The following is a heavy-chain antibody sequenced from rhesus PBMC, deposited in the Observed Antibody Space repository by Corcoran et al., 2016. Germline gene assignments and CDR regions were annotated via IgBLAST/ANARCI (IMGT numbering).Heavy chain of an antibody. CDR2: IYWDDDK. Sequence: QVTLKESGPALVKPTQTLTLTCTFSGFSLSTSGMGVGWIRQPSRKTLEWLAHIYWDDDKRYHTSLKSRLTISKDTSKNQVVLTMTNMDPVDTATYYWVRRSDYGKFDYWGQGVLVTVSS. CDR3: VRRSDYGKFDY. J-gene: IGHJ4*01. CDR1: GFSLSTSGMG. D-gene: IGHD4-35*01. V-gene: IGHV2-1*01.